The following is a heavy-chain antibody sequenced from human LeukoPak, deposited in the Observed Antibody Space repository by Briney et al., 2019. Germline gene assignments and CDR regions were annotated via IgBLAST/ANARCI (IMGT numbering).Heavy chain of an antibody. CDR3: AKVYFGHCSSTTCYVVDY. V-gene: IGHV3-23*01. D-gene: IGHD2-2*01. J-gene: IGHJ4*02. Sequence: PGGSLRLSCAASGFTFSTYAMIWVRQAPGKGLEWVSSISGGGGSTYYADSVTGRFTISRDNSKNTLSLQMNSLRAEDTAVYFCAKVYFGHCSSTTCYVVDYWGQGTLVTVSS. CDR1: GFTFSTYA. CDR2: ISGGGGST.